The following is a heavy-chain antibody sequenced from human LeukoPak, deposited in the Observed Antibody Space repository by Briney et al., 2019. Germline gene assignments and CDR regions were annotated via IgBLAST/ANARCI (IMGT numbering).Heavy chain of an antibody. Sequence: ASVKVSCKASGYTFTSYYMHWVRQAPGQGLEWMGIINPSGGSTSYAQKFQGRVTMTRNTSISTAYMELSSLRSEDTAVYYCAREAGTTPTDYWGQGTLVTVSS. J-gene: IGHJ4*02. V-gene: IGHV1-46*01. CDR2: INPSGGST. CDR3: AREAGTTPTDY. CDR1: GYTFTSYY. D-gene: IGHD1-1*01.